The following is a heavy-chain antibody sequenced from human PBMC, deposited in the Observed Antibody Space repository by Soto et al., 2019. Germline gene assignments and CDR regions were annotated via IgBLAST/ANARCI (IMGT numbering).Heavy chain of an antibody. CDR1: GFTFSSYA. D-gene: IGHD3-22*01. CDR3: AKLGYYDSSGYPGLHDY. V-gene: IGHV3-23*01. J-gene: IGHJ4*02. Sequence: GGSLILSCAASGFTFSSYAMSWVRQAPGKGLEWVSAISGSGGSTYYADSVKGRFTISRDNSKNTLYLQMNSLRAEDTAVYYCAKLGYYDSSGYPGLHDYWGQGTLVTVSS. CDR2: ISGSGGST.